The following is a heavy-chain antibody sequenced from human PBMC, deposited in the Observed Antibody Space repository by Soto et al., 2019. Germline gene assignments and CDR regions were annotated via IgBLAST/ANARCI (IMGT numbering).Heavy chain of an antibody. CDR2: IYHSGST. CDR1: GFSISSGGYS. Sequence: SETLSLTCAFSGFSISSGGYSWSWIRQPPGKGLEWIGYIYHSGSTYYNPSLKSRVTISVDRSKNQFSLKLSSVTAADTAVYYCARENNVLPGGYFDYWGQGTLVTVSS. CDR3: ARENNVLPGGYFDY. J-gene: IGHJ4*02. V-gene: IGHV4-30-2*01. D-gene: IGHD3-10*01.